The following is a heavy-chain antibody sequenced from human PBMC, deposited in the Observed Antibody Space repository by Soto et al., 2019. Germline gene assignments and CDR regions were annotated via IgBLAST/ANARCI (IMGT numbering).Heavy chain of an antibody. D-gene: IGHD6-19*01. CDR2: ISASGSLT. J-gene: IGHJ3*01. CDR3: AREGYSSGMAGCYDV. CDR1: GFTFPSSV. Sequence: GGSLRLSCKASGFTFPSSVVAWVRQAPGKGLEWVSVISASGSLTLYADSVKGRFTVSRDNSQDTLYLQMNSLRAEDTAVYYCAREGYSSGMAGCYDVWGQGTMVTVSS. V-gene: IGHV3-23*01.